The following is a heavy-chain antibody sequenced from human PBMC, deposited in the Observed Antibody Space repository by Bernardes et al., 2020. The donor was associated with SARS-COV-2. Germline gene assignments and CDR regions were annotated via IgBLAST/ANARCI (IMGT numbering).Heavy chain of an antibody. V-gene: IGHV3-74*01. CDR2: INPDGSST. CDR3: ARDLGYCTNGVCSP. J-gene: IGHJ5*02. D-gene: IGHD2-8*01. CDR1: GFTFGSAC. Sequence: GGSLRLSCAASGFTFGSACVHWVRQAPGKGLVWVSRINPDGSSTNYADSVKGRFTISRDNAKNMLFLQMSGLRAEDTAMYYCARDLGYCTNGVCSPWGQGTLVTVSS.